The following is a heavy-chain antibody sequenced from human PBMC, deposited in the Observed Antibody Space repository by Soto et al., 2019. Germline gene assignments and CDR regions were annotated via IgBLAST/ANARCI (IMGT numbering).Heavy chain of an antibody. Sequence: QVQLVQSGAEVKKPGASVKVSCKASGYTFTTYDINWVRQATGQGLEWMGWMNPNTGNTGYAQKFTGRLIMTRNTSISTAYMELSGLTYKDTALYYWARGSNCCVAGRPGGVAFDLWGQGTLVTVSS. V-gene: IGHV1-8*01. CDR3: ARGSNCCVAGRPGGVAFDL. CDR1: GYTFTTYD. CDR2: MNPNTGNT. D-gene: IGHD6-6*01. J-gene: IGHJ3*01.